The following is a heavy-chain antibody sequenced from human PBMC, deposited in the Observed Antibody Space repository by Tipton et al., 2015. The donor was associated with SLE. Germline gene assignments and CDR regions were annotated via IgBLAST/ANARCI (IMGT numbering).Heavy chain of an antibody. V-gene: IGHV4-31*03. Sequence: TLSLTCTVSGDSISSGGYYWSWIRQHPGKGLEYIGYIHYRRNTYYNPSLRSRVFISVDTSKNQFSLKLSSVTAADTAVYYCARVSGGIAYMDVWGKGTTVTFSS. CDR2: IHYRRNT. D-gene: IGHD6-13*01. CDR1: GDSISSGGYY. CDR3: ARVSGGIAYMDV. J-gene: IGHJ6*03.